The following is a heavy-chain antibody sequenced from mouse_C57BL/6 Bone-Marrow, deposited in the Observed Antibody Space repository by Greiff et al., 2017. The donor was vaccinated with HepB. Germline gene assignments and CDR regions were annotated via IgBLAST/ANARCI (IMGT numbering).Heavy chain of an antibody. D-gene: IGHD2-10*02. CDR1: GYTFTDYY. Sequence: VQGVESGAELVRPGASVKLSCKASGYTFTDYYINWVKQRPGQGLEWIARIYPGSGNTYYNEKFKGKATLTAEKSSSTAYMQLSSLTSEDSAVYFCARSVFDYFDYWGQGTTLTVSS. V-gene: IGHV1-76*01. J-gene: IGHJ2*01. CDR3: ARSVFDYFDY. CDR2: IYPGSGNT.